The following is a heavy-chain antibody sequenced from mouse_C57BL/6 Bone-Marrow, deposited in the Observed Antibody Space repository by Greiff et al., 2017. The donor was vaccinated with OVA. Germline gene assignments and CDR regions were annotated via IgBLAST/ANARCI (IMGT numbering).Heavy chain of an antibody. D-gene: IGHD1-1*01. Sequence: QVQLQQSGAELARPGASVKLSCKASGYTFTSYGISWVKQRTGQGLEWIGEIYPRSGNNYYNEKFKGKATLTADKSSSTAYMELRSLTSEDSAVYFCARDTTVVVAYYFDYWGQGTTLTVSS. V-gene: IGHV1-81*01. CDR2: IYPRSGNN. CDR1: GYTFTSYG. CDR3: ARDTTVVVAYYFDY. J-gene: IGHJ2*01.